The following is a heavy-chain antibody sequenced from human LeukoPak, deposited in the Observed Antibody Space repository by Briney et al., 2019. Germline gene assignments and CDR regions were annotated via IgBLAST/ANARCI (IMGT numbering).Heavy chain of an antibody. CDR2: ISARDGRT. CDR3: AKDRNDWKQGIDS. V-gene: IGHV3-23*01. J-gene: IGHJ4*02. D-gene: IGHD1-1*01. CDR1: GFIFSDHA. Sequence: GGSLRLSCPASGFIFSDHAMNWVRQAPGKGLEWVSIISARDGRTYYADSVKGRFTISRDNSKNTLYLQMNSLRVEDTAVYYCAKDRNDWKQGIDSWGQGTLVTVST.